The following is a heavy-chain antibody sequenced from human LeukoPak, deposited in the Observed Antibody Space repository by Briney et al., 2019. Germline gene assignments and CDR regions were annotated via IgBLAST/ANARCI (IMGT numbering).Heavy chain of an antibody. CDR3: AKDGVGDYDRPLHAFDI. CDR2: ISGSGGST. CDR1: GFTFSNAW. J-gene: IGHJ3*02. Sequence: PGGSLRLSCEASGFTFSNAWMNWVRQGPGKGLEWVSAISGSGGSTYYADSVKGRFTISRDNSKNTLYLQMNSLRAEDTAVYYCAKDGVGDYDRPLHAFDIWGQGTMVTVSS. D-gene: IGHD4-17*01. V-gene: IGHV3-23*01.